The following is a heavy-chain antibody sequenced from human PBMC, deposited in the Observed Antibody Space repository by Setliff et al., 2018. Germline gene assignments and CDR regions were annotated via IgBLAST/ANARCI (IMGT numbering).Heavy chain of an antibody. CDR1: GDSISSGDYF. Sequence: PSETLSLTCTVSGDSISSGDYFWSWIRQPPGKGLEWIAYIYHSGIAYYNPSLKSRVTMSVDTSKNQFSLHLTSVTAADTAVYYCAREVGTSTSSDAFDVWGQGMMVTVSS. CDR2: IYHSGIA. CDR3: AREVGTSTSSDAFDV. J-gene: IGHJ3*01. D-gene: IGHD1-26*01. V-gene: IGHV4-30-4*08.